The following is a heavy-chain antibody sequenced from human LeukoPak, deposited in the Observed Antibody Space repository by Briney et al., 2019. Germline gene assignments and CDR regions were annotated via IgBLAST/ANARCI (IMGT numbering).Heavy chain of an antibody. CDR1: GFTISNYG. Sequence: GGSLRLSCAVSGFTISNYGMSWVRQAPGKGLEWVSAISLSGDTEYYADSVKGRFTISRDNSKNTLYLQMNSLRAEDTAVYYCAKDKVNYMDVWGKGTTVTVSS. D-gene: IGHD4-11*01. V-gene: IGHV3-23*01. J-gene: IGHJ6*03. CDR3: AKDKVNYMDV. CDR2: ISLSGDTE.